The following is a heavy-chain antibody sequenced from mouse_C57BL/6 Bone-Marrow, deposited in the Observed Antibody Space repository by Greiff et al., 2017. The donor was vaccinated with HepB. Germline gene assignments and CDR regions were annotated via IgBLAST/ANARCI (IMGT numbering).Heavy chain of an antibody. CDR2: IYPGDGDT. CDR1: GYAFSSYW. J-gene: IGHJ4*01. D-gene: IGHD2-3*01. Sequence: QVHVKQSGAELVKPGASVKISCKASGYAFSSYWMNWVKQRPGKGLEWIGQIYPGDGDTNYNGKFKGKATLTADKSSSTAYMQLSSLTSEDSAVYFCARRRWLPYYAMDYWGQGTSVTVSS. CDR3: ARRRWLPYYAMDY. V-gene: IGHV1-80*01.